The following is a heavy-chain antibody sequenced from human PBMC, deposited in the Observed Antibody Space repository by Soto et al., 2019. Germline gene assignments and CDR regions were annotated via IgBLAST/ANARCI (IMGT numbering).Heavy chain of an antibody. CDR2: IWYDGSNK. D-gene: IGHD2-2*02. Sequence: QPGGSLRLSCAASGFTFSSYGMHWVRQAPGKGLEWVAVIWYDGSNKYYADSVKGRFTISRDNSKNTLYLQMNSLRAEDTAVYYCARDRIVVVPAAIRRIRNWFDPWGQGTLVTVSS. J-gene: IGHJ5*02. CDR1: GFTFSSYG. CDR3: ARDRIVVVPAAIRRIRNWFDP. V-gene: IGHV3-33*01.